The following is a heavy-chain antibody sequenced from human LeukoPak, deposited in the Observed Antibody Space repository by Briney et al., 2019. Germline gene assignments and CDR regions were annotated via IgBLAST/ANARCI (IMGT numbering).Heavy chain of an antibody. CDR2: IKQDGSEK. Sequence: GGSLRLSCAASGFTFSSYWMGWVRQAPGKGLEWVANIKQDGSEKYYVDSVKGRFTISRDNAKNSLYLQMNSLRAEDTAVYYCARDFRLWFGELFYFDYWGQGTLVTVSS. CDR1: GFTFSSYW. V-gene: IGHV3-7*01. CDR3: ARDFRLWFGELFYFDY. J-gene: IGHJ4*02. D-gene: IGHD3-10*01.